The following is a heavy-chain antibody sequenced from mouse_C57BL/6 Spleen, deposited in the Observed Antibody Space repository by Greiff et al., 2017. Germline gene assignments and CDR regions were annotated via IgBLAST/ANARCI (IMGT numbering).Heavy chain of an antibody. J-gene: IGHJ4*01. CDR1: GYTFTSYW. V-gene: IGHV1-55*01. Sequence: QVQLQQPGAELVKPGASVKMSCTASGYTFTSYWITWVKQRPGQGLEWIGDIYPGSGSTNYNEKFKSKATLTVDTTSSTAYMQLSSLTSEDSAVYDWARGGNDDDDMGYWGQGTSVTVAT. D-gene: IGHD2-12*01. CDR3: ARGGNDDDDMGY. CDR2: IYPGSGST.